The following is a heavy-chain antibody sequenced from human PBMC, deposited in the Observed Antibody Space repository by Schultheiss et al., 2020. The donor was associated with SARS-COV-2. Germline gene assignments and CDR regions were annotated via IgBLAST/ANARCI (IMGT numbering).Heavy chain of an antibody. J-gene: IGHJ3*02. D-gene: IGHD3-10*01. CDR3: AKEGFGDDAFDI. V-gene: IGHV3-20*04. Sequence: GGSLRLSCAASGFTFSSYWMSWVRQAPGKGLEWVSGISWNSGSIGYADSVKGRFTISRDNAKNSLYLQMNSLRAEDTALYYCAKEGFGDDAFDIWGQGTMVTVSS. CDR2: ISWNSGSI. CDR1: GFTFSSYW.